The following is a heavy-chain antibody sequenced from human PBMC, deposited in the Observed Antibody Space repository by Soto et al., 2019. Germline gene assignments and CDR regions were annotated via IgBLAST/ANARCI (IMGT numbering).Heavy chain of an antibody. CDR3: ARDIALAGFYYNYGMDV. CDR2: IKSKTDGGTT. V-gene: IGHV3-15*07. CDR1: GFTFSNAW. Sequence: GGSLRLSCAASGFTFSNAWMNWVRQAPGKGLEWVGRIKSKTDGGTTDYAAPVKGRFTISRDDSKNTLYLQMNSLRAEGTAVYYCARDIALAGFYYNYGMDVWGQGTTVTVSS. D-gene: IGHD6-19*01. J-gene: IGHJ6*02.